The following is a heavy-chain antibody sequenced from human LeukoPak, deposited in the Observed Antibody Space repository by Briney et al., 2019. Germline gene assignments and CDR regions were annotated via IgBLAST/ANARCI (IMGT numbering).Heavy chain of an antibody. CDR3: ARIQRIFGVVFSGMDV. CDR1: GGSFSGYY. J-gene: IGHJ6*02. D-gene: IGHD3-3*01. CDR2: INHSGST. Sequence: SETLSLTRAVYGGSFSGYYWSWIRQPPGKGLEWIGEINHSGSTNYNPSLKSRVTISVDTSKNQFSLKLSSVTAADTAVYYCARIQRIFGVVFSGMDVWGQGTTVTVSS. V-gene: IGHV4-34*01.